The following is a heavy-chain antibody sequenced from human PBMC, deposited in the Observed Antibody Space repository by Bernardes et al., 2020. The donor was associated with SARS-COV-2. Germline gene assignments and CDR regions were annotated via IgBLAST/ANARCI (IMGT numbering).Heavy chain of an antibody. V-gene: IGHV3-43*02. CDR2: ISGDGGST. CDR3: AKGDYVWGSYRPPFDY. Sequence: GGSLRLSCAASGFTFDDYAMHWVRQAPGKGLEWVSLISGDGGSTYYADSVKGRFTISRDNSKNSLYLQMNSLRTEDTALYYCAKGDYVWGSYRPPFDYWGQGTLVTVSS. CDR1: GFTFDDYA. D-gene: IGHD3-16*02. J-gene: IGHJ4*02.